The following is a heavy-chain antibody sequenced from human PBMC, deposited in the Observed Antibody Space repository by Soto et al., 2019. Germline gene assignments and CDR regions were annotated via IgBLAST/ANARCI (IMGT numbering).Heavy chain of an antibody. CDR3: AIGTLDHFDS. Sequence: GGSLRLSCAAAGFSFSNYAMTWVRQAPGKGLEWVSLISGDGESTYYADSVKGRFTFSRDNSDNTLSLQMSSLRAEDTAIYYCAIGTLDHFDSWGLGTLVTVSS. V-gene: IGHV3-23*01. J-gene: IGHJ4*02. CDR1: GFSFSNYA. CDR2: ISGDGEST. D-gene: IGHD1-1*01.